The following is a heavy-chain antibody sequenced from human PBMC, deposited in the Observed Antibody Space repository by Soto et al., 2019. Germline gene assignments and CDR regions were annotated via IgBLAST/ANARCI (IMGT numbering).Heavy chain of an antibody. D-gene: IGHD3-3*01. V-gene: IGHV1-69*13. CDR2: IIPIFGTA. J-gene: IGHJ6*02. CDR3: SRDGDFYGLDV. Sequence: ASVKVSCKASGGTFSSYAISWVRQAPGQGLEWMGGIIPIFGTANYAQKFQGRVTITADESTSTAYMELNSLKTEDTAVYYCSRDGDFYGLDVWGQGTTVTVSS. CDR1: GGTFSSYA.